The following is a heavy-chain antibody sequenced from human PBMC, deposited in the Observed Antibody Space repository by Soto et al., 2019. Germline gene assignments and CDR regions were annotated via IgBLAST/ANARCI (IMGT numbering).Heavy chain of an antibody. CDR3: ARGVTAGVDY. CDR2: MQPSSGRT. Sequence: VKVSCKASGYSFTSLDINWVRQTTGQGLEWMGWMQPSSGRTGYAQKFQGRVTMTRDTSINTAYMELSSLTSDDTAFYYCARGVTAGVDYWGQGTLVTVSS. D-gene: IGHD1-26*01. CDR1: GYSFTSLD. V-gene: IGHV1-8*01. J-gene: IGHJ4*02.